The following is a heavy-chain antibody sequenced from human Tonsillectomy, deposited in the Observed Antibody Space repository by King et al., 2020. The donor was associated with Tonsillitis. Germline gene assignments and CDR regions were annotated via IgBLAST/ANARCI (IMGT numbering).Heavy chain of an antibody. D-gene: IGHD6-13*01. J-gene: IGHJ5*02. V-gene: IGHV3-7*04. Sequence: VQLVESGGGLVQPGGSLRLSCAASGFTFSIYWMSWVRQAPGKGLEWVANLKPDGREKYYVDSVKGRFTISRDNAKNSLYLQMNSLRAEDTAVYYCARDPRLDLAAAGLNWFDPWGQGTLVTVSS. CDR2: LKPDGREK. CDR1: GFTFSIYW. CDR3: ARDPRLDLAAAGLNWFDP.